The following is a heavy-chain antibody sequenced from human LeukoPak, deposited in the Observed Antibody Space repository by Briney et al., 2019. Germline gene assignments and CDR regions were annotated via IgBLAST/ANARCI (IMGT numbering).Heavy chain of an antibody. J-gene: IGHJ4*02. CDR3: AGYSSSWYGRY. D-gene: IGHD6-13*01. Sequence: PSETLSLTCTVSGGSVSSYYWTWIRQPPGKGLDWIGYIYYSGSTNYNPSLKSRVTISVDTSKNQFSLKLNSVTAADTAVYYCAGYSSSWYGRYWGQGTLVTVSS. CDR1: GGSVSSYY. CDR2: IYYSGST. V-gene: IGHV4-59*02.